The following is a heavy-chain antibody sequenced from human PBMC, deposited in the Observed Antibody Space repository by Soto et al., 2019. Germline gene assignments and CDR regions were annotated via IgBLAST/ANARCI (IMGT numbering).Heavy chain of an antibody. CDR2: ISAYNGNT. D-gene: IGHD2-15*01. CDR1: GYTFTSYG. Sequence: QVQLVQSGAEVKKPGASVKVSCKASGYTFTSYGITWVRQAPGQGLEWMGWISAYNGNTNYAQKLQGRVTMTTDTPTSTAYMELRSLRSDDTAVYYCAREGACSGGSCYAYNYYGMDVWGQGTTVTVSS. V-gene: IGHV1-18*01. CDR3: AREGACSGGSCYAYNYYGMDV. J-gene: IGHJ6*02.